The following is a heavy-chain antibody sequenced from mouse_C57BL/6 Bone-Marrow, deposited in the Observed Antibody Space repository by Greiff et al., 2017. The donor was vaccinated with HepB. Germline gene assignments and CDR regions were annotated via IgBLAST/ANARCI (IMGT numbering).Heavy chain of an antibody. CDR2: ISSGGSYT. CDR1: GFTFSSYG. Sequence: EVQLVESGGDLVKPGGSLKLSCEASGFTFSSYGMSWVRQTPDKRLEWVATISSGGSYTYYPDSVKGRITISRDNAENTLYLPMSSLKSEDTAIYYCAILSSTLVFAYWGQGTLVTVSA. V-gene: IGHV5-6*01. CDR3: AILSSTLVFAY. D-gene: IGHD2-1*01. J-gene: IGHJ3*01.